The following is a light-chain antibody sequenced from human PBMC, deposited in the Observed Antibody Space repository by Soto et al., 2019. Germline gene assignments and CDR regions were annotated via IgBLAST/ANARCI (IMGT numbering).Light chain of an antibody. J-gene: IGKJ1*01. Sequence: VVKISAGDVSLLPKERATLSCRASQSVSSSDLAWYQQKPGQAPRLLISGASGRATGIPDRFSASGSGTDFTLAFSILEPEDSAVFYSHLSAALPPTFGQGTKVDIK. CDR2: GAS. CDR3: HLSAALPPT. CDR1: QSVSSSD. V-gene: IGKV3-20*01.